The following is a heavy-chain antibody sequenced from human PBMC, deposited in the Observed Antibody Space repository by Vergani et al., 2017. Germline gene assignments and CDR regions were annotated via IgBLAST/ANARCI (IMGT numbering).Heavy chain of an antibody. D-gene: IGHD3-10*01. V-gene: IGHV5-51*01. CDR3: ARHGLLWFVESMGYFDY. CDR2: IYPGDSDT. J-gene: IGHJ4*02. Sequence: EVQLVQSGAEVKKPGESLKIFCKGSGYSFTSYWIGWVRQMPGKGLEWVGIIYPGDSDTRYSPSFQGQVTISADKSISNAYLQWSSLKASDTAMYYCARHGLLWFVESMGYFDYWGQGTLVTVSS. CDR1: GYSFTSYW.